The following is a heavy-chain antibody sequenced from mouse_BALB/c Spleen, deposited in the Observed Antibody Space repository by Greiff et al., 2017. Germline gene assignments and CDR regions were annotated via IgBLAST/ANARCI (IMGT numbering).Heavy chain of an antibody. CDR3: ARDRAWFAY. Sequence: EVMLVESGGGLVKPGGSLKLSCAASGFTFSSYAMSWVRQTPEKRLEWVASISSGGSTYYPDVVKGRFTISRDNARNILYLQMSSLRSEDTAMYYCARDRAWFAYWGQGTLVTVSA. CDR2: ISSGGST. CDR1: GFTFSSYA. D-gene: IGHD3-3*01. V-gene: IGHV5-6-5*01. J-gene: IGHJ3*01.